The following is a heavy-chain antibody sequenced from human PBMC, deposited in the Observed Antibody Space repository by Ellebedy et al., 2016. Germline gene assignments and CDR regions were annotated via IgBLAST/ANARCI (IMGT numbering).Heavy chain of an antibody. D-gene: IGHD3-10*01. J-gene: IGHJ4*02. Sequence: SETLSLXXTVSGGSISSYYWSWIRQPPGKGLEWIGYIYYSGSTNYNPSLKSRVTISVDTSKNQFSLKLSSVTAADTAVYYCASQKPKWFGEQPVQVDHFDYWGQGTLVTVSS. CDR2: IYYSGST. CDR3: ASQKPKWFGEQPVQVDHFDY. CDR1: GGSISSYY. V-gene: IGHV4-59*12.